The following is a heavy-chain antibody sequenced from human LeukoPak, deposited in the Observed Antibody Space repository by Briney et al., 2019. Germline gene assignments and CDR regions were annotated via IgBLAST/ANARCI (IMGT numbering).Heavy chain of an antibody. CDR2: IDPSDSYT. D-gene: IGHD2-2*01. CDR3: AILVVPAAWTNYYYYYGMDV. CDR1: GYSFTSYW. Sequence: GESLMISCKGSGYSFTSYWISWVRQVPGKGVEWMGRIDPSDSYTNYSPSFQGHVTISADKSISTPYLQWSSLKASDTAMYYCAILVVPAAWTNYYYYYGMDVWGKGTTVTVSS. J-gene: IGHJ6*04. V-gene: IGHV5-10-1*01.